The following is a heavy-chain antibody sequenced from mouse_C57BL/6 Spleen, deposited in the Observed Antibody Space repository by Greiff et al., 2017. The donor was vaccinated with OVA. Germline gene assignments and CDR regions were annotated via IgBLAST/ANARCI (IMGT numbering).Heavy chain of an antibody. CDR2: IDPSDSYT. D-gene: IGHD1-1*01. Sequence: QVHVKQPGAELVMPGASVKLSCKASGYTFTSYWMHWVKQRPGQGLEWIGEIDPSDSYTNYNQKFKGKSTLTVDKSSSTAYMQLSSLTSEDSAVYYCARYYYGSSSFAYWGQGTLVTVSA. J-gene: IGHJ3*01. V-gene: IGHV1-69*01. CDR1: GYTFTSYW. CDR3: ARYYYGSSSFAY.